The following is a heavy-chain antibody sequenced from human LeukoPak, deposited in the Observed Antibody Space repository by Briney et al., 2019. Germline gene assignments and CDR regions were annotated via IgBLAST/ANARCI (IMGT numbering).Heavy chain of an antibody. CDR2: ISGSGGST. J-gene: IGHJ4*02. D-gene: IGHD4-23*01. Sequence: GGSLRLSCAASGFTFSSYAMSWVRQAPGKGLEWVSAISGSGGSTYYADSVKGRFTISRDNSKNTLYLQMNSLRADDTAVYYCAKDGRSVVTAWSDYWGQGTLVTVSS. CDR3: AKDGRSVVTAWSDY. V-gene: IGHV3-23*01. CDR1: GFTFSSYA.